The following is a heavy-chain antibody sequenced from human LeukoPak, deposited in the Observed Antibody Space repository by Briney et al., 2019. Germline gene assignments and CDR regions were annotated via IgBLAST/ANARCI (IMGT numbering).Heavy chain of an antibody. CDR2: IYYSGST. Sequence: SETLSLTCTVSGGSISSSSYYWGWIRQPPGKGLEWIGSIYYSGSTYYNPSLKSRVTISVDTSKNQFSLKLSSVTAADTAVYYCARGLCGGDCCPFDYWGQGTLVTVSS. J-gene: IGHJ4*02. CDR3: ARGLCGGDCCPFDY. CDR1: GGSISSSSYY. D-gene: IGHD2-21*02. V-gene: IGHV4-39*07.